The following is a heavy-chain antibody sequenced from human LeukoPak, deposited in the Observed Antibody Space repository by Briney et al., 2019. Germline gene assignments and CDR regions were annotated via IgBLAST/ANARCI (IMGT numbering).Heavy chain of an antibody. D-gene: IGHD2-2*01. CDR1: GFTFSSYA. J-gene: IGHJ6*02. Sequence: GGSLRLSCAASGFTFSSYAMSWVRQAPGKGLEWVSAISGSGGSTYYADSVKGRFTISRDNSKNTLYLQMNSLRAEDTAVYYCAKVPSLRRLYCSSTSCLGIVDVWGRGTTVTVSS. CDR3: AKVPSLRRLYCSSTSCLGIVDV. V-gene: IGHV3-23*01. CDR2: ISGSGGST.